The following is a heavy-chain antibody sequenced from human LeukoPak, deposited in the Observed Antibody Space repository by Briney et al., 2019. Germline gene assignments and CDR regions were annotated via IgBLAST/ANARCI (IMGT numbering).Heavy chain of an antibody. Sequence: SETLSLTCTVSGGSISSGGYYWSWIRQHPGKGLEWIGYIYYSGSTYYNPSLKSRVTISVDTSKNQFFLKLSSVTAADTAVYYCAREGNYCSGGSCYPGWFDPWGQGTLVTVSS. J-gene: IGHJ5*02. D-gene: IGHD2-15*01. V-gene: IGHV4-31*03. CDR2: IYYSGST. CDR1: GGSISSGGYY. CDR3: AREGNYCSGGSCYPGWFDP.